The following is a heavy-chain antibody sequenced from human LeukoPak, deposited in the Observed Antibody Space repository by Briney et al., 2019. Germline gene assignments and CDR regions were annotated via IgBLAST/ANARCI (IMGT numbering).Heavy chain of an antibody. V-gene: IGHV3-23*01. D-gene: IGHD6-13*01. CDR2: ISGSGGST. CDR1: GFTFSSYT. CDR3: AIFSIAAAQGSC. J-gene: IGHJ4*02. Sequence: PGGSLRLSCAASGFTFSSYTMSWVRQAPGKGLEWVSAISGSGGSTYYADSVKGRFTISRDNSKNTLYLQMNSLRAEDTAVYYCAIFSIAAAQGSCWGQGTLVTVSS.